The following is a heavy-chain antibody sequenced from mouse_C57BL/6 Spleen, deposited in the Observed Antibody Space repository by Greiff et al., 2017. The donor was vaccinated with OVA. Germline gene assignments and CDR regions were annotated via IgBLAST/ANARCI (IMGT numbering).Heavy chain of an antibody. CDR2: INPNNGGT. V-gene: IGHV1-26*01. J-gene: IGHJ1*03. CDR1: GYTFTDYY. Sequence: EVQLQQPGPELVKPGASVKISCKASGYTFTDYYMNWVKQSHGKSLEWIGDINPNNGGTSYNQKFKGKATLTVDKSSSTAYMELRSLTSEDSAVYYCARRGKDGYHWYFDVWGTGTTVTVSS. D-gene: IGHD2-3*01. CDR3: ARRGKDGYHWYFDV.